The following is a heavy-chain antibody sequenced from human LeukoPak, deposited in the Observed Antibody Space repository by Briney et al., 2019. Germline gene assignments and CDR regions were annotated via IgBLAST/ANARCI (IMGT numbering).Heavy chain of an antibody. Sequence: GGSLRLSCAASGFTFSIYSMNWVRQAPGKGLEWVSYIGGTHSNIYYADSVKGRFTISRDDAKNSLYLQMNSLRDEDTAVYYCAREAQWLVYDAFDIWGQGTMVTVSS. D-gene: IGHD6-19*01. CDR1: GFTFSIYS. V-gene: IGHV3-48*02. J-gene: IGHJ3*02. CDR3: AREAQWLVYDAFDI. CDR2: IGGTHSNI.